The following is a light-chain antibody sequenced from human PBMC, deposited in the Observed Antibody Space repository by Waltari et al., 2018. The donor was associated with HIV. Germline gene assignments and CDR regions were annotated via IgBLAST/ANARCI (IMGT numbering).Light chain of an antibody. CDR2: DDS. CDR3: QIWYRSYKEAV. CDR1: NFGNYS. Sequence: SYVLTQAPSVSVAPGQTATIYCGNFGNYSVQWYRQNPGRAPVLVVYDDSDRFSGTPAGISGANSGNRATLTISGVEAGDEAVYYCQIWYRSYKEAVFGGGT. J-gene: IGLJ2*01. V-gene: IGLV3-21*02.